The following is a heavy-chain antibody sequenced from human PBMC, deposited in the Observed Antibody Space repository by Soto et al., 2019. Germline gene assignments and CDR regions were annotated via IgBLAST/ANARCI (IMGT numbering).Heavy chain of an antibody. D-gene: IGHD2-15*01. J-gene: IGHJ3*01. CDR2: ISGGGDGA. Sequence: EVQLLESGGGLVQPGGSLRLSCAASGFTFSEYAMTWVRQAPGKGLEWVSTISGGGDGAFYADSVKGHFTISRDNSKNTVYLQMNSLRAEDTAIYYCATKGPGSLTTYCSHIGCHYALDLWGQGTMVTVSS. V-gene: IGHV3-23*01. CDR3: ATKGPGSLTTYCSHIGCHYALDL. CDR1: GFTFSEYA.